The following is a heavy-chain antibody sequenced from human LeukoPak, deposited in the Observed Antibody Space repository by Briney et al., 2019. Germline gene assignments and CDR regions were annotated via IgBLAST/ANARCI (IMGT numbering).Heavy chain of an antibody. CDR3: AGEDNSSGYRPFDI. Sequence: ASVKVSCKASGYTFTSYYMHWVRQAPGQGLEWMGRINPNNGGTNYAQKFQGRVTMTRDMSMSTAYMELSRLRSDDTAVYYCAGEDNSSGYRPFDIWGQGTVVTVPS. V-gene: IGHV1-2*06. J-gene: IGHJ3*02. CDR1: GYTFTSYY. D-gene: IGHD3-22*01. CDR2: INPNNGGT.